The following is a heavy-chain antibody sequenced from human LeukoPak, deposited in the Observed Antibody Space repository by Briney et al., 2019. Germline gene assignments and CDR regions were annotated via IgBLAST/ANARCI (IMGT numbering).Heavy chain of an antibody. CDR3: ARDKVGAVDAFDI. CDR1: GFTFSNYE. J-gene: IGHJ3*02. Sequence: GGSLRLSCTASGFTFSNYEMNWVRQAPGKGLEWVSYISSSGSTIYYADSVKGRFTISRDNAKNSLYLQMNSLRAEDTAVYYCARDKVGAVDAFDIWGHGTMVTVSS. V-gene: IGHV3-48*03. D-gene: IGHD1-26*01. CDR2: ISSSGSTI.